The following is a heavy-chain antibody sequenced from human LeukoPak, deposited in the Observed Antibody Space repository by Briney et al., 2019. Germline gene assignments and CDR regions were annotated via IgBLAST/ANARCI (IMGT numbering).Heavy chain of an antibody. V-gene: IGHV3-30*03. CDR1: GFTFSSYG. CDR3: AATFGIQLWSFYYFDY. CDR2: ISYDGSNK. Sequence: PGRSLRLSCAASGFTFSSYGMHWVRQAPGKGLEWVAVISYDGSNKYYSDSVKGRFTISRDNSKNTLSLQMNSLRAEDTAVYYCAATFGIQLWSFYYFDYWGQGTLVTVSS. D-gene: IGHD5-18*01. J-gene: IGHJ4*02.